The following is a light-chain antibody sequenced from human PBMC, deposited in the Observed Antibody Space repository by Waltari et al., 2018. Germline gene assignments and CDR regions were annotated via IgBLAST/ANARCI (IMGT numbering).Light chain of an antibody. CDR1: SSHVGGYHY. J-gene: IGLJ2*01. Sequence: QSALTQPPSVSGSPGQSITLPCTGPSSHVGGYHYVSSYQQHPGKAPKLMIYDVSNRPSGVSNRFSGSKSGNTASLTISGLQAEDEADYYCSSYISSSTLELFGGGTSLTVL. V-gene: IGLV2-14*03. CDR3: SSYISSSTLEL. CDR2: DVS.